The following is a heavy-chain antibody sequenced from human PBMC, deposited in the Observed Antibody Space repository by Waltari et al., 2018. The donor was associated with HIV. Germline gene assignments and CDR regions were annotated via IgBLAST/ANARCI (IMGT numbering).Heavy chain of an antibody. J-gene: IGHJ6*02. CDR2: KKGDGSEK. V-gene: IGHV3-7*01. CDR1: GFTFTNYW. CDR3: ARIGTFPHNYAIDF. Sequence: EVQLMESGGGLVQSGGSLRLSCEASGFTFTNYWMSWVRQTPGKGLEWGAYKKGDGSEKYYMGSVKGRFTISRDNAKNSMFLQMNSLRAEDTAVYYCARIGTFPHNYAIDFWGQGTTVTVSS. D-gene: IGHD1-26*01.